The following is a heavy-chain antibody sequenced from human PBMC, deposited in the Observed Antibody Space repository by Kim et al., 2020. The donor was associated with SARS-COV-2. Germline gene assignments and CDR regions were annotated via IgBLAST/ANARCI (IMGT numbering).Heavy chain of an antibody. V-gene: IGHV1-3*01. Sequence: ASVKVSCKASGYTFTSYAMHWVRQAPGQRLEWMGWTNAGNGNTKYSQKFQGRVTITRDTSASTAYMELSSLRSEDTAVYYCARDRDGWNYYYGMDVWGQGTTVTVSS. CDR3: ARDRDGWNYYYGMDV. J-gene: IGHJ6*02. CDR1: GYTFTSYA. CDR2: TNAGNGNT. D-gene: IGHD6-19*01.